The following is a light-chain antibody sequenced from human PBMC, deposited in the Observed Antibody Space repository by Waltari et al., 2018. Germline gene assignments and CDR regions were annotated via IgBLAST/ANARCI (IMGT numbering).Light chain of an antibody. J-gene: IGLJ2*01. CDR2: DAI. CDR1: SSDVGGYMY. Sequence: QSALTQPDSVSGSPGQSITISCTGTSSDVGGYMYVSWYQPTPGKAPKVIIYDAINRPSGVSNRFSGSKSGNSASLTISGLQAEDEADYYCGSFISSTTGIFGGGTRLTVL. V-gene: IGLV2-14*03. CDR3: GSFISSTTGI.